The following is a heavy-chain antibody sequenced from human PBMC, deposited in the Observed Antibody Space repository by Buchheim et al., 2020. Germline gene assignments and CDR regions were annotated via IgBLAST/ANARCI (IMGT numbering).Heavy chain of an antibody. Sequence: EVQLVESGGGLVLPGGSLRLSCAVAGFTFSSFEMNWVRQAPGKGLEWVSYISSSGSTKYYADSVKGRFTISRENAENSMYLKMNSLRVEDTAAYYCASLKGRTGTGYGMDVWGQGTT. D-gene: IGHD1-1*01. CDR3: ASLKGRTGTGYGMDV. V-gene: IGHV3-48*03. CDR1: GFTFSSFE. J-gene: IGHJ6*02. CDR2: ISSSGSTK.